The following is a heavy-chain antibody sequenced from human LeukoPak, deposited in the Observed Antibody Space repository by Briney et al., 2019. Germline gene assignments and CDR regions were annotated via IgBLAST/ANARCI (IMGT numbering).Heavy chain of an antibody. V-gene: IGHV1-69*04. J-gene: IGHJ6*02. CDR1: GGTFSSYA. D-gene: IGHD1-26*01. CDR3: ARREDDDYYGMDV. Sequence: SVKVSCKASGGTFSSYAISWVRQAPGQGLEWMGRVIPILGIANYAQKFQGRVTITADKSTSTAYMELSSLRSEDTAVYYCARREDDDYYGMDVWGQGTTVTVSS. CDR2: VIPILGIA.